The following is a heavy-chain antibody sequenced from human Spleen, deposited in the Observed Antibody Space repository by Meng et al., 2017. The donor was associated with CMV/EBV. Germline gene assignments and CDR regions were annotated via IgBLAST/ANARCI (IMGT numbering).Heavy chain of an antibody. J-gene: IGHJ4*02. CDR1: GFTFSAYV. CDR3: AVPIAVAGTHDY. CDR2: ISGNDGTT. Sequence: CAASGFTFSAYVMSWVRQAPGRGLEWISTISGNDGTTDYADSVKGRFTISRDNSKNTLFLQMNSLRVEDTAVYYCAVPIAVAGTHDYWGQGALVTVSS. V-gene: IGHV3-23*01. D-gene: IGHD6-19*01.